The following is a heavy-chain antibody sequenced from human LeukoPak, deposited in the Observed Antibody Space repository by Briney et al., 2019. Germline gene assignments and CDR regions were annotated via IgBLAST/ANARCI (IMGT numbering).Heavy chain of an antibody. CDR3: ARDSGSGYDFWSGYFDY. V-gene: IGHV3-66*01. Sequence: GGSLRLSCAASGFTVSGSYMSWVRQAPGKGLEWVSVIYSGGSTYYADSVKGRFTISRDNSKNTLYLQMNSLRAEDTAVYYCARDSGSGYDFWSGYFDYWGQGTLVTVSS. D-gene: IGHD3-3*01. J-gene: IGHJ4*02. CDR2: IYSGGST. CDR1: GFTVSGSY.